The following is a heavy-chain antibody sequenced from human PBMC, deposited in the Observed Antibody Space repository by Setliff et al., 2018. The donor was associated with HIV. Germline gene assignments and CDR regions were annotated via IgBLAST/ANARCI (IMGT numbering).Heavy chain of an antibody. CDR2: IFHSGNT. Sequence: SETLSLTCSVSGGSINRGTYYWTWIRQSAGKGLEWIASIFHSGNTYYNPSLKSRVTISVDTSKNEFSLKLSSVTAADTAVYYCNIYYYYYMDVWGKGTTVTVSS. CDR1: GGSINRGTYY. V-gene: IGHV4-39*07. J-gene: IGHJ6*03. CDR3: NIYYYYYMDV.